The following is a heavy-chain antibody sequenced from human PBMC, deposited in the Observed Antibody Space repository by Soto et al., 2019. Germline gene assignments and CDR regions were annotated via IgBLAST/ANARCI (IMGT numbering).Heavy chain of an antibody. CDR3: ARHDGPAIPYYYYMDV. CDR1: GFTFNNYY. V-gene: IGHV3-11*01. Sequence: PGGSLRLSCAASGFTFNNYYMSWIRQAPGKGLEWVSHISRSGSAIYYADSVKGRFTTSRDNANNSLYLQMNSLRAEDTAVYYCARHDGPAIPYYYYMDVWGKGSTVTVSS. J-gene: IGHJ6*03. D-gene: IGHD6-25*01. CDR2: ISRSGSAI.